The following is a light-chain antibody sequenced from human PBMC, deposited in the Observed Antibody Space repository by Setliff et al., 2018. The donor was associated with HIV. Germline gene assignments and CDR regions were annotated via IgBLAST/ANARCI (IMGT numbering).Light chain of an antibody. V-gene: IGLV2-14*03. J-gene: IGLJ1*01. CDR3: SSYSRSSTFGV. Sequence: QSALTQPASVSGSPGQSITISCTGTSSDIGGYDYVSWFQHHPGKAPKLMMSDVTKRPPGVSTRFSGSKSGNMASLTISGLQAEDEADYYCSSYSRSSTFGVFGTGTKVTVL. CDR1: SSDIGGYDY. CDR2: DVT.